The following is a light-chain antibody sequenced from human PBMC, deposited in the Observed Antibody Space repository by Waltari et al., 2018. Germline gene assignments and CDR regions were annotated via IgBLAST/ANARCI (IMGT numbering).Light chain of an antibody. CDR3: QQYGSSLLT. Sequence: EIVLTQSPGILSLSPGERATLSCRASQIVSSSYLAWYKQKPGQDPRLLIYGASSRATGIPDRFSGSGSGTDFTLTISRLEPEDFAVYYCQQYGSSLLTFGGGTKVEIK. J-gene: IGKJ4*01. CDR2: GAS. CDR1: QIVSSSY. V-gene: IGKV3-20*01.